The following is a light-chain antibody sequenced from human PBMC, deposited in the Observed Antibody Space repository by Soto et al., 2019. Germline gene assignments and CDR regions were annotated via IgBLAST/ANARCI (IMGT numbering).Light chain of an antibody. CDR2: DVN. CDR1: SSDIGAYNF. J-gene: IGLJ2*01. V-gene: IGLV2-14*03. CDR3: TSWTTSTTMI. Sequence: QSALTQPASVSGSPGQSITISCTGTSSDIGAYNFVSGYQQHPGKAPKLMLYDVNLRPSGVSNRFSGSKSGNTASLTISGLQAEDEADYYCTSWTTSTTMIFGGGTKLTVL.